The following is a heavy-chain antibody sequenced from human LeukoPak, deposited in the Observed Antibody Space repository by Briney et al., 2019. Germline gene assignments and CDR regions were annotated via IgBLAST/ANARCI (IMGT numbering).Heavy chain of an antibody. Sequence: GGSLRLSCEASGFSFGTHWMNWVRQVPGGGLEWVANIKPDGSAEYYVDSGKGRFSITRDNDKTLVYLQLKSLSTEDTAVYYCSGRSGFSSIYWGQGTLVTVSS. V-gene: IGHV3-7*01. D-gene: IGHD2-2*01. CDR1: GFSFGTHW. CDR3: SGRSGFSSIY. CDR2: IKPDGSAE. J-gene: IGHJ4*02.